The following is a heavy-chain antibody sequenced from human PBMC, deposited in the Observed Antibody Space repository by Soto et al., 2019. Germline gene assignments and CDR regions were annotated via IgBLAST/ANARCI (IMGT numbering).Heavy chain of an antibody. Sequence: SVKVSCKASGGTFSSYAISWVRQAPGQGLEWMGGIIPIFGTANYAQKFEGRVTITADESTSTAYMELSGLRSEDTAGYYCARLPGTAATSRANCLDPWGQGTLVTVSS. CDR2: IIPIFGTA. D-gene: IGHD6-13*01. CDR3: ARLPGTAATSRANCLDP. CDR1: GGTFSSYA. J-gene: IGHJ5*02. V-gene: IGHV1-69*13.